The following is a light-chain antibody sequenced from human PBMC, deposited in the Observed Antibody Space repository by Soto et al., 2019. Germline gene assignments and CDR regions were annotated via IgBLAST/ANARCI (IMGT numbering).Light chain of an antibody. CDR1: SSDVGGYNY. CDR2: EVS. V-gene: IGLV2-14*01. J-gene: IGLJ1*01. Sequence: QSALTQPASVSGSPGQSITISCTGTSSDVGGYNYVSWYQQHPGKAPKLMIYEVSNRPSGVSNRFSGSKSGNTASLIISGLQAEDDADYYCSSYTSSSTYVFGTGTKLTVL. CDR3: SSYTSSSTYV.